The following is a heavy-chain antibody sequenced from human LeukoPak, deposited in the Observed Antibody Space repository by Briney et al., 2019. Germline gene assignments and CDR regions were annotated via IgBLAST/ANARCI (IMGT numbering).Heavy chain of an antibody. CDR3: ARDLTVGPIFTDY. V-gene: IGHV3-23*01. CDR1: GFTFSSYA. J-gene: IGHJ4*02. D-gene: IGHD1-26*01. Sequence: GGPLRLSCAASGFTFSSYAMTWVRQAPGRGLEWVSGIYASGENTYYADSVRGRFTISRDNAKNSLYLQMNSLRAEDTAVYYCARDLTVGPIFTDYWGQGTLVTVSS. CDR2: IYASGENT.